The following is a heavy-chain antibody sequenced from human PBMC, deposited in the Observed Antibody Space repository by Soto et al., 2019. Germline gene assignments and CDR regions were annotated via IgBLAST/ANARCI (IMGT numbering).Heavy chain of an antibody. CDR2: IYSTGTT. J-gene: IGHJ4*02. Sequence: EVQLVESGGGLIQPVGSLKLSCAASGFTVGNNYMSWVRQAPGKGLEWVSLIYSTGTTKYADSVKGRFTVSRDNAKNTLYLQMNSLRAEDKAVYYCAKDGRGSGSHYNSFGYWGQGTLVTVSS. V-gene: IGHV3-53*01. D-gene: IGHD3-10*01. CDR3: AKDGRGSGSHYNSFGY. CDR1: GFTVGNNY.